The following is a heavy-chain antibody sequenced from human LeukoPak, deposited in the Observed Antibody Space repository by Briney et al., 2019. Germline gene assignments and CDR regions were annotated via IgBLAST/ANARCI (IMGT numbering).Heavy chain of an antibody. CDR2: ISGSGGST. D-gene: IGHD3-9*01. J-gene: IGHJ4*02. CDR3: AKGGYFDWYGY. V-gene: IGHV3-23*01. CDR1: GFTFSSYA. Sequence: GGSLRLSCAASGFTFSSYAMSWVRQAPGKGLEWVSAISGSGGSTYYADSVRGRFTISRDNSKNTLYLQMNSLRAEDTAVYYCAKGGYFDWYGYWGQGTLVTVSS.